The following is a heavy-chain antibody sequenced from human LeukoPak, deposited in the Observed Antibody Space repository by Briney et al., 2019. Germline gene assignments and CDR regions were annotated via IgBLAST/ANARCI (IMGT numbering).Heavy chain of an antibody. V-gene: IGHV1-69*04. J-gene: IGHJ6*02. Sequence: AASVKVSCKASGGTFSSYAISWVRQAPGQGLEWMGRITPILGIANYAQKFQGRVTITADKSTSTAYMELSSLRSEDTAVYYCAGRRYDSSGYYYEPRYYYGMDVWGQGTTVTVSS. D-gene: IGHD3-22*01. CDR1: GGTFSSYA. CDR3: AGRRYDSSGYYYEPRYYYGMDV. CDR2: ITPILGIA.